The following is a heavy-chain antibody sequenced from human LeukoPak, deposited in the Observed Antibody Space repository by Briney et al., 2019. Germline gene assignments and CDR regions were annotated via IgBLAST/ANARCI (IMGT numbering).Heavy chain of an antibody. CDR3: ARDPRVVSAAMARIY. CDR2: ISSSSSYI. CDR1: GFTFSSYS. J-gene: IGHJ4*02. V-gene: IGHV3-21*01. D-gene: IGHD5-18*01. Sequence: GGSLRLSCAASGFTFSSYSMNWVRQAPGKGLEWVSSISSSSSYIYYADSVKGRFTISRDNAKNSLYLQMNSLRAEDTAVYYCARDPRVVSAAMARIYWGQGTLVTVSS.